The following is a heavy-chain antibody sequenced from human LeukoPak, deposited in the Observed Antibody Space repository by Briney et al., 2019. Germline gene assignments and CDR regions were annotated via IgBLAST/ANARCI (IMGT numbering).Heavy chain of an antibody. D-gene: IGHD3-10*02. J-gene: IGHJ4*02. Sequence: SGPTLVKPTQTLTLTCTFSGFSLSTSGVGVGWIRQPPGKALEWLALIYWDDDKRYSPSLKSRLTITKDTSKNQVVLTMTNMDPVGTATYYCAHRRSVRGEERYFDYWGQGTLVTVSS. CDR3: AHRRSVRGEERYFDY. CDR2: IYWDDDK. CDR1: GFSLSTSGVG. V-gene: IGHV2-5*02.